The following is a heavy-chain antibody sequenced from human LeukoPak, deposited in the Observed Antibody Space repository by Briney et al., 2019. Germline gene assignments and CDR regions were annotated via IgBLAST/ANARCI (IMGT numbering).Heavy chain of an antibody. Sequence: GGSLRLSCAASGFTFSNYGMHWVRQAPGKGLEWVAFVRYDGSKEYYADSVKGRFTISRDNSKNTLYLQMNSLRAEDTAVYYCAKDDIVPTYYYYMDVWGKGTTVTVSS. CDR3: AKDDIVPTYYYYMDV. D-gene: IGHD2-8*01. CDR1: GFTFSNYG. J-gene: IGHJ6*03. CDR2: VRYDGSKE. V-gene: IGHV3-30*02.